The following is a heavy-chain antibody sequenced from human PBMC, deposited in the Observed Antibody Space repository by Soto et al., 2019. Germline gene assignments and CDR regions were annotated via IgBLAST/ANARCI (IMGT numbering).Heavy chain of an antibody. CDR2: INAGNGNT. J-gene: IGHJ5*02. CDR3: ASDIAARRGNNWFDP. V-gene: IGHV1-3*01. D-gene: IGHD6-13*01. CDR1: GYTFTSYA. Sequence: QVQLVQSGAEVKKPGASVKVSCKASGYTFTSYAMHWVRQAPGQRLEWMGWINAGNGNTKYSQKFQGRVTITRDTSASTAYMELSSLRSEDTAVYYCASDIAARRGNNWFDPWGQGTLVTVSS.